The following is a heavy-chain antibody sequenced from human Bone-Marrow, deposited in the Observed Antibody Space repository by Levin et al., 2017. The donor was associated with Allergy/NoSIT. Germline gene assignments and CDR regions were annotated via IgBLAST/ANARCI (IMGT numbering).Heavy chain of an antibody. CDR2: ITWNSGSF. J-gene: IGHJ4*01. D-gene: IGHD6-19*01. CDR1: GFTFDDYG. CDR3: ARARSAVSGPYDF. Sequence: AGGSLRLSCVTSGFTFDDYGMHWVRQAPGKGLEYVSGITWNSGSFGYAESVQGRFLISRDNSKNSLYLQMDRLREEDTAMYYCARARSAVSGPYDFWGHGTLVTVSS. V-gene: IGHV3-9*01.